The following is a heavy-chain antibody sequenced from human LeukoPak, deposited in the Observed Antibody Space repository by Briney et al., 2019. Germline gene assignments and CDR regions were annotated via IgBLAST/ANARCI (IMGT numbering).Heavy chain of an antibody. CDR1: GGSFSGYY. CDR2: INHSGST. CDR3: ARGGGSDIVVVPAANNWFDP. V-gene: IGHV4-34*01. D-gene: IGHD2-2*01. J-gene: IGHJ5*02. Sequence: SETLSLTCAVYGGSFSGYYWSWIRQPPGKGLEWIGEINHSGSTNYNPSLKSRVTISVDTSKNQFSLKLSSVTAAGTAVYYCARGGGSDIVVVPAANNWFDPWGQGTLVTVSS.